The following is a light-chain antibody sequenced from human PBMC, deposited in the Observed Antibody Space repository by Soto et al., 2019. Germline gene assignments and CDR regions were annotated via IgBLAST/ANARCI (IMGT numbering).Light chain of an antibody. CDR2: WAS. Sequence: DIVMTQSPDSLAVSLGERATINCKSSQSVLYSSYNNNYLAWYQQKPGQPPKLLIYWASTRESGVPDRFSGSGSGTDFTLTISSLQAEDVAVYYCQQYYSTPRTFGQGTKVEIK. V-gene: IGKV4-1*01. CDR3: QQYYSTPRT. CDR1: QSVLYSSYNNNY. J-gene: IGKJ1*01.